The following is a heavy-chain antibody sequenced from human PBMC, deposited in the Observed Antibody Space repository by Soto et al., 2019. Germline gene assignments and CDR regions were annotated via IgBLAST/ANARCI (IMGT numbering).Heavy chain of an antibody. Sequence: PVGSLRLSCAASGFTFRSYGMHWVRQAPGKGLEWVAAISYDGSDKYYAESVKGRFTVSRDNSENTLSLEMNSLTTEDTAVYYCARLLREGILRATTTLGEWGQRNRVTVSS. CDR1: GFTFRSYG. CDR2: ISYDGSDK. CDR3: ARLLREGILRATTTLGE. V-gene: IGHV3-30*03. D-gene: IGHD1-26*01. J-gene: IGHJ4*02.